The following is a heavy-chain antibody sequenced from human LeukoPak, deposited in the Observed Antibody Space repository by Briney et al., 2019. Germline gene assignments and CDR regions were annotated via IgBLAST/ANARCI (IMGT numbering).Heavy chain of an antibody. J-gene: IGHJ4*02. CDR3: ARDRGFLDFDY. Sequence: GGSLRLSCAASGFTFDDYGMSWVRQAPGKGLEWVPGINWNGGSTGYADSVKGRFTISRDNAKNSLYLQMNSLRAEDAALYYCARDRGFLDFDYWGQGTLVTVSS. V-gene: IGHV3-20*04. CDR2: INWNGGST. CDR1: GFTFDDYG. D-gene: IGHD3-10*01.